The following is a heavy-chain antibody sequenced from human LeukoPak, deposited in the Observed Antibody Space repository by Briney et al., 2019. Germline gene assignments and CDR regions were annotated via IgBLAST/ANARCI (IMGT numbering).Heavy chain of an antibody. CDR2: MNPNSGNT. V-gene: IGHV1-8*03. J-gene: IGHJ6*03. CDR1: GYTFTIYD. CDR3: ARGTEQQLAPSYYYYYMDV. D-gene: IGHD6-13*01. Sequence: ASVKVSCKASGYTFTIYDINWVRQATGQGVEGMGWMNPNSGNTGYSQKFQGRVTITRNTAISTDYMELRSLRSEDTAVYYCARGTEQQLAPSYYYYYMDVWGKGTTVTVSS.